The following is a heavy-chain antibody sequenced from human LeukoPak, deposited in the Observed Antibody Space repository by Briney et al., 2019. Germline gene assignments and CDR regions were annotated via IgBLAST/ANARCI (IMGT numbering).Heavy chain of an antibody. CDR3: ARNWWAGHPINFDY. J-gene: IGHJ4*02. CDR1: GYPFSSSG. CDR2: ISGYNGDT. V-gene: IGHV1-18*01. D-gene: IGHD2-15*01. Sequence: ASVTVSCTTFGYPFSSSGINWVRQAPGQGLEGMGWISGYNGDTNYAQTFQGRVTMTTDTSTNTAYMDLRRLRSDDTAVYYCARNWWAGHPINFDYWGQGTLVTVSS.